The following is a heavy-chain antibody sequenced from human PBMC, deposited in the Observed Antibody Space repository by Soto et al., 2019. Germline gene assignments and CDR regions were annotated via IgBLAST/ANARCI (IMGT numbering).Heavy chain of an antibody. D-gene: IGHD6-13*01. CDR2: IYYSGST. CDR1: GGSISSSSYY. J-gene: IGHJ4*02. CDR3: ARHWASAAAGIYYFDY. V-gene: IGHV4-39*01. Sequence: SETLSLTCTVSGGSISSSSYYWGWIRQPPGKGLEWIGSIYYSGSTYYNPSLKSRGTISVDTSKNQFSLRLSSVTAADTAVYYCARHWASAAAGIYYFDYWGQGTLVTVSS.